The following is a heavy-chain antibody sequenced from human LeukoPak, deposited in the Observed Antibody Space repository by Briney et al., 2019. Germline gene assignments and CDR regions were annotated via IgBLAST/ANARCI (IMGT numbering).Heavy chain of an antibody. Sequence: KSGGSLRLSCAASGFSFSSYTMNWVRQTPGKGLEWVSSISSRSDYIYYADSVKGRFTISRDNANNSLFLQVSSLRAEDTAVYYCARRGGSSSRRSPIDYWGQGTLVTVS. J-gene: IGHJ4*02. CDR1: GFSFSSYT. D-gene: IGHD6-6*01. V-gene: IGHV3-21*06. CDR3: ARRGGSSSRRSPIDY. CDR2: ISSRSDYI.